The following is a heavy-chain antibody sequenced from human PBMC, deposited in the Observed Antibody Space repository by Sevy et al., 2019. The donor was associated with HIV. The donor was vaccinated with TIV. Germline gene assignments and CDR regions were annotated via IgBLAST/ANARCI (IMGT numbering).Heavy chain of an antibody. CDR3: ARVPLRSLLYYFDY. J-gene: IGHJ4*02. CDR2: TYYASRWCN. V-gene: IGHV6-1*01. Sequence: KQSQTISLTCAISGDSVSSNSAAWNWIRQSPSRGLEWLGRTYYASRWCNDYAVSVIGRITINPDTSKNRFSLQLNSVTPADTAVYYCARVPLRSLLYYFDYWGQGVLVTVSS. D-gene: IGHD4-17*01. CDR1: GDSVSSNSAA.